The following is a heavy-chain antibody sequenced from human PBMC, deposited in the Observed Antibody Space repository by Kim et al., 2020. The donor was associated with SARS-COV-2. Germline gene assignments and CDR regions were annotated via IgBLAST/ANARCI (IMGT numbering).Heavy chain of an antibody. J-gene: IGHJ4*02. D-gene: IGHD4-17*01. CDR3: ARDARDGDYGAPFDY. Sequence: PSREVRVTISVDTSKNQFSLELSSVTAADTAVYYCARDARDGDYGAPFDYWGQGTLGTVSS. V-gene: IGHV4-59*01.